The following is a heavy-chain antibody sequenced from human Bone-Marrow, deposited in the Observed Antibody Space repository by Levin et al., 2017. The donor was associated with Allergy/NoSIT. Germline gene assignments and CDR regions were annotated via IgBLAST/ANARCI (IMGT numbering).Heavy chain of an antibody. D-gene: IGHD2-15*01. CDR1: GFTFSNFW. CDR3: ARSLSVSY. V-gene: IGHV3-7*01. Sequence: GGSLRLSCAASGFTFSNFWMTWVRQAPGKGLEWVATTKQDGSEKKYVDSVKGRFTISRDNAKNSLYLQLNSLRAEDTAAYYCARSLSVSYWGQGALVTVSS. CDR2: TKQDGSEK. J-gene: IGHJ4*02.